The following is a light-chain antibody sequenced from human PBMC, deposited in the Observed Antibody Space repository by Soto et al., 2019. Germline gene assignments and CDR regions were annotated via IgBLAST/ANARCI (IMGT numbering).Light chain of an antibody. CDR3: SSYTSSRTHV. V-gene: IGLV2-14*01. CDR1: SSDVGGYNY. CDR2: EVS. Sequence: QSVLTQPASVSGSPGQSITISCTGTSSDVGGYNYVSWYQHHPGKAPELMIYEVSKRPSGVSNRFSGSKSGNTASLTISGLQAEDEADYHCSSYTSSRTHVFGTGTKLTVL. J-gene: IGLJ1*01.